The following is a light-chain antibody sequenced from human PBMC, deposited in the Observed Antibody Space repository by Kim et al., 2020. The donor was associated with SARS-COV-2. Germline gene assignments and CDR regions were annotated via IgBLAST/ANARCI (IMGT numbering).Light chain of an antibody. CDR3: QQYGNTRAT. CDR2: GAS. CDR1: QSVYNNQ. J-gene: IGKJ5*01. V-gene: IGKV3-20*01. Sequence: SPGERATRSCTASQSVYNNQLAWYQQKPGQAPSLLIYGASTRATGIPERFSGSGSGTAFTLAISRLEPEDFAVYYCQQYGNTRATFGQGTRLEIK.